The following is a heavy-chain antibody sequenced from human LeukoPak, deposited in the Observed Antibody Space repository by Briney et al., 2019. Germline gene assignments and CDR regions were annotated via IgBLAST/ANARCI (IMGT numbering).Heavy chain of an antibody. CDR3: ARDRGYYDSSGYLVGAFDI. D-gene: IGHD3-22*01. J-gene: IGHJ3*02. CDR2: ISYDGSNK. V-gene: IGHV3-30*04. Sequence: PGGSLRLSCAASGFTFSSYAMHWVRQAPGKGLEWVAVISYDGSNKYYADSVKGRFTISRDNSKNTLYLQMNSLRAEDTAVYYCARDRGYYDSSGYLVGAFDIWGQGTMVTVSS. CDR1: GFTFSSYA.